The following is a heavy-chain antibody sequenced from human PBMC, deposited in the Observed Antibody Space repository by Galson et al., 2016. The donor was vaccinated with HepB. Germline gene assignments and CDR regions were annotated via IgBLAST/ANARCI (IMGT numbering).Heavy chain of an antibody. CDR3: AKSVQVVVIAPDGFDI. CDR2: VSGSGGST. D-gene: IGHD2-21*01. CDR1: GFTFSSHA. Sequence: SLRLSCATSGFTFSSHAMSWVRQAPGKGLEWVSAVSGSGGSTYYADSVKGRFTISRDNSKNTLYLQMNSLGAEDTAIYYCAKSVQVVVIAPDGFDIWGQGTMVTVSS. V-gene: IGHV3-23*01. J-gene: IGHJ3*02.